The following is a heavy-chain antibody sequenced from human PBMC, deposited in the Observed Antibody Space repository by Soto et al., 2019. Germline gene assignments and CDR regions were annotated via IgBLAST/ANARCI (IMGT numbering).Heavy chain of an antibody. CDR2: IYYSGST. Sequence: PSETLSLTCTVSGGSISSGGYYWSWIRQHPGKGLEWIGYIYYSGSTFYAPTLKSRVTISVDTSKNQFSLNLSSVTAADTAVYYCVRHSSRGSYYDSRASLPFDYWGQGTLVSVSS. J-gene: IGHJ4*02. D-gene: IGHD3-22*01. V-gene: IGHV4-31*03. CDR1: GGSISSGGYY. CDR3: VRHSSRGSYYDSRASLPFDY.